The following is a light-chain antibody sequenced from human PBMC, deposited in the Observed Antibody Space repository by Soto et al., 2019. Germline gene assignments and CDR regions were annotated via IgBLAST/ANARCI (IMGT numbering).Light chain of an antibody. CDR3: QQYDNSVWT. V-gene: IGKV3-20*01. Sequence: IVLTHAPVTRSSSQVERATLSCRASQSVSTSNLAWYQQRPGQAPRLLIYGASRRATGIPDRFSGSGSGTDFTLTISRLEPEDLAVYYCQQYDNSVWTCGQGTKVAIK. CDR2: GAS. CDR1: QSVSTSN. J-gene: IGKJ1*01.